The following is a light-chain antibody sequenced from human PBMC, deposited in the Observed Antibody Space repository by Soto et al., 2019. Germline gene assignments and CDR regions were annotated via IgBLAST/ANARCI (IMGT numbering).Light chain of an antibody. CDR3: QQYESWPLS. Sequence: EIVMTQSPGTLSASTGEGATLSCRASQSVDSNLAWYQQKPGQAPRLLIYGASTRATGIPDRFRGRGSGTEFTLTISGLQSEDFAVYCCQQYESWPLSFGGGTKVEIK. J-gene: IGKJ4*01. V-gene: IGKV3D-15*01. CDR2: GAS. CDR1: QSVDSN.